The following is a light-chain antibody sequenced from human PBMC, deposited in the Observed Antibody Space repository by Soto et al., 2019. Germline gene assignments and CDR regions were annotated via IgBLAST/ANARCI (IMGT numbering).Light chain of an antibody. CDR2: GAS. CDR3: HQYGSSAWT. J-gene: IGKJ1*01. V-gene: IGKV3-20*01. Sequence: EIVLTQSPATLSVSPGERASLSCRASQSISSNLAWYQQKPGQAPRLLIYGASSRATGIPDRFRGSGSGTDFTLTISRLEPEDFAVYYCHQYGSSAWTFGQGTKVDIK. CDR1: QSISSN.